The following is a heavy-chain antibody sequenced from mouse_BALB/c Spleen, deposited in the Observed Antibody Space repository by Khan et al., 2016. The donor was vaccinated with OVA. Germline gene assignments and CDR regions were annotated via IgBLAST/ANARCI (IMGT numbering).Heavy chain of an antibody. V-gene: IGHV2-6-4*01. Sequence: QVQLKESGPGLVAPSQSLSITCTVSGFSLSRYSVHWVRQPPGKGLEWLGIIWSGGSTDCNSALKSRLNISKDNSKSQVFLQLSSLQTDDTAMYFCARNRAGVSYGYFDVWGAGTSVTVSS. CDR2: IWSGGST. CDR3: ARNRAGVSYGYFDV. CDR1: GFSLSRYS. J-gene: IGHJ1*01. D-gene: IGHD3-3*01.